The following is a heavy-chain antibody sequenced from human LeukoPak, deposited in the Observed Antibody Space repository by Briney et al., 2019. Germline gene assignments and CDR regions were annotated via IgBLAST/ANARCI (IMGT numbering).Heavy chain of an antibody. CDR3: ARDDGSGY. D-gene: IGHD3-10*01. V-gene: IGHV4-39*07. CDR2: IFYSGNT. Sequence: PSETLSLTCTVSGGSFSSSSDYWGWIRQPPGKGLEWIGSIFYSGNTHYNPFLKSRVTISVDTSKNQFSLKLSSVTAADTAVYYCARDDGSGYWGQGTLVTVSS. J-gene: IGHJ4*02. CDR1: GGSFSSSSDY.